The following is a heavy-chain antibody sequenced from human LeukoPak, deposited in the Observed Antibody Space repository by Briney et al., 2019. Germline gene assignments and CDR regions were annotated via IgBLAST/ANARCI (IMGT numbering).Heavy chain of an antibody. V-gene: IGHV4-34*01. Sequence: SETLSLTCAVYAGSLSGYSWSWIRQPPGKGLEWIWEINHSGSTNYNPSLKSRVTISVDTSKKQFCLKLSSVTAADTAVFYCARGGNGYSYPRGYYDYMDVWGKGATVTVSS. CDR1: AGSLSGYS. CDR3: ARGGNGYSYPRGYYDYMDV. CDR2: INHSGST. D-gene: IGHD5-18*01. J-gene: IGHJ6*03.